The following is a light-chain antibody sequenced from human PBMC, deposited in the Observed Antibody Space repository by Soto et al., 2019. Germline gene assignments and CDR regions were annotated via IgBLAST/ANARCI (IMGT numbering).Light chain of an antibody. V-gene: IGKV1-39*01. CDR2: AAS. J-gene: IGKJ1*01. Sequence: DIQMTQSPSSLSASVGDRVTISCRASLSISNYLNWYQHKSGKAPRLLIYAASSLQTGVPSRFSGTGAGTAFTLTITNLQPEDSATYYCQQSYSVPRFGQGTRVDLK. CDR3: QQSYSVPR. CDR1: LSISNY.